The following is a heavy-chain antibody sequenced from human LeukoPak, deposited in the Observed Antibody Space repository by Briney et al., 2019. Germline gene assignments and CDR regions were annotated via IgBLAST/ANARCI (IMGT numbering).Heavy chain of an antibody. V-gene: IGHV1-18*01. CDR1: GYTFTSYG. J-gene: IGHJ4*02. CDR3: ARVDLPTAHGGHLLAMIVDDY. D-gene: IGHD3-22*01. Sequence: ASVKVSCKASGYTFTSYGISWVRQAPGQGLEWMGWISAYNGNTNYAQKLQGRVTMTTDTSTSTAYMELRSLRSDDTAVYYCARVDLPTAHGGHLLAMIVDDYWGQGTLVTVSS. CDR2: ISAYNGNT.